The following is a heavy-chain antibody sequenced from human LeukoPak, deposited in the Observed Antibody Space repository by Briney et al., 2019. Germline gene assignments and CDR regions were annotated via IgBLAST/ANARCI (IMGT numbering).Heavy chain of an antibody. CDR3: VSFYETY. J-gene: IGHJ4*02. CDR2: INSDGSWT. D-gene: IGHD2/OR15-2a*01. CDR1: GNYW. V-gene: IGHV3-74*01. Sequence: GGSLRLSCAASGNYWMHWIRQAPGKGLVWVSHINSDGSWTSYADSVKGRFTISKDNAKNTVYLQMNSLRAEDTAVYYCVSFYETYWGRGTLVTVSS.